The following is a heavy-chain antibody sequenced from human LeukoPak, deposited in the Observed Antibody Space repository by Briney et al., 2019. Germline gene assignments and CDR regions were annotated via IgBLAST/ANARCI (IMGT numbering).Heavy chain of an antibody. CDR1: GYTFTSYG. Sequence: ASVKVSCKASGYTFTSYGISWVRQAPGQGLEWMGWISPYNGNTNYAQKLQGRVTMTTDTSTSTAYMELRSLRSDDTAVYYCAGVEHYYGSGSYMDFDYWGQGTLVTVSS. CDR2: ISPYNGNT. CDR3: AGVEHYYGSGSYMDFDY. J-gene: IGHJ4*02. V-gene: IGHV1-18*01. D-gene: IGHD3-10*01.